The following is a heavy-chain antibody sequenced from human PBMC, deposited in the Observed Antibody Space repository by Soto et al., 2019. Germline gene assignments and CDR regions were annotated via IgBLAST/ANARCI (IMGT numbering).Heavy chain of an antibody. J-gene: IGHJ4*02. V-gene: IGHV4-31*03. CDR1: GVSISSAAYH. CDR2: IYYNGTT. CDR3: ARLAGYSSSWYPIDY. Sequence: SETLSLTCTVSGVSISSAAYHWSWIRQHPGKGLEWIGFIYYNGTTSYKPSLQSRISISLDTSKSQFYLALTSVTASDTAMYYCARLAGYSSSWYPIDYWGQGTLVTVSS. D-gene: IGHD6-13*01.